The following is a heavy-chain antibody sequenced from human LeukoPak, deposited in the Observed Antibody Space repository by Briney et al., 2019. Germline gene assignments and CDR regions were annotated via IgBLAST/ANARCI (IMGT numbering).Heavy chain of an antibody. CDR3: AREYFEGVRGVL. J-gene: IGHJ4*02. Sequence: GGSLRLSCAASGFTVSSNYMSWVRQAPGKGLEWVSVIYSGGSTYYADSVKGRFTISRDNSKNTLYLQMNSLRAEDTAVYYCAREYFEGVRGVLWGQGTLVTVSS. D-gene: IGHD3-10*01. CDR1: GFTVSSNY. V-gene: IGHV3-53*01. CDR2: IYSGGST.